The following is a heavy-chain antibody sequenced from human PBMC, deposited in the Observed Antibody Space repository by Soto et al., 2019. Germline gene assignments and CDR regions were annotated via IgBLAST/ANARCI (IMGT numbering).Heavy chain of an antibody. Sequence: GGSLRLSCAASGFTFSSYDMHWVRQATGKGLEWVSAMGTAGDTYYPGSVKGRFTISRENAKNSLYLQMNSLRAGDTAVYYWARSSRDDAFDIWGQGTMVTVSS. J-gene: IGHJ3*02. V-gene: IGHV3-13*01. CDR1: GFTFSSYD. CDR2: MGTAGDT. CDR3: ARSSRDDAFDI.